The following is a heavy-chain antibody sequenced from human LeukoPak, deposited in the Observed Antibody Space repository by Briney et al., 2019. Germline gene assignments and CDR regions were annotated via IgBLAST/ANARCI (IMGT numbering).Heavy chain of an antibody. J-gene: IGHJ3*02. CDR1: GFTFSSYS. Sequence: GGSLRLSCAASGFTFSSYSMNWVRQAPGKGLEWVSSISSSSSYIYYADSVKGRFTISRDNAENSLYLQMNSLRAEDTAVYYCAREEPVRFLEWLLDAFDIWGQGTMVTVSS. CDR2: ISSSSSYI. V-gene: IGHV3-21*01. D-gene: IGHD3-3*01. CDR3: AREEPVRFLEWLLDAFDI.